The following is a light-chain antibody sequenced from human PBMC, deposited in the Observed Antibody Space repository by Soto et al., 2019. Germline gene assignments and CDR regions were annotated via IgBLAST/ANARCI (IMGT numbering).Light chain of an antibody. Sequence: EIVLTQSPATLSLSPGSRATLSCRASQSVSRYLHWYQQKPGQAPRLLIYVAANRATGIPARFSGIGSGTDLTPTIRSVEPEDFAVYYCQQRSKWPPWTFGQGTKVEIK. V-gene: IGKV3-11*01. CDR1: QSVSRY. J-gene: IGKJ1*01. CDR3: QQRSKWPPWT. CDR2: VAA.